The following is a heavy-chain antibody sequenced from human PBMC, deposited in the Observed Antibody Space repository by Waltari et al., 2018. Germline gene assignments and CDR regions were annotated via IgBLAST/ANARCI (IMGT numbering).Heavy chain of an antibody. CDR3: ARGKIERFLEWLSPGYGMDV. D-gene: IGHD3-3*01. V-gene: IGHV4-34*01. CDR2: INHNVTT. Sequence: QVQIQQWGAGLLKPSETLSLTCAVYGGSFSGYYWSWIRQPPGKGLEWIGEINHNVTTNYNPSLKSRVTISVDTSKNQFSLRLSSVTAADTAVYYCARGKIERFLEWLSPGYGMDVWGQGTTVAVSS. J-gene: IGHJ6*02. CDR1: GGSFSGYY.